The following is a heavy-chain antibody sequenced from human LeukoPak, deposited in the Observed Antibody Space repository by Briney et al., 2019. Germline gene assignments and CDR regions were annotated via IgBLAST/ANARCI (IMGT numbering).Heavy chain of an antibody. V-gene: IGHV3-48*02. J-gene: IGHJ3*01. Sequence: GGSLRLSCAASGFTFSSYTMNWVRQAPGKGLEWISYIMRTAADVTSYADSVEGRFTISRDDAKNLLYLQMNSLRDDDTAVYYCVRDWSYAFDLWGQGTMVTVSS. CDR2: IMRTAADVT. CDR3: VRDWSYAFDL. CDR1: GFTFSSYT.